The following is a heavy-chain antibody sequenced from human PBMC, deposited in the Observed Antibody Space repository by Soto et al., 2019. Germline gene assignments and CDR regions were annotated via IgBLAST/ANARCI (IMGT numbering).Heavy chain of an antibody. CDR1: GGSISSGGYS. V-gene: IGHV4-30-2*01. CDR2: IYHSGST. CDR3: ALGQYGDYQVYYFHY. J-gene: IGHJ4*02. D-gene: IGHD4-17*01. Sequence: SETLSLTCAVSGGSISSGGYSWSWIRQPPGKGLEWIGYIYHSGSTYYNPSLKSRVTISVDRSKNQFSLKLSSVTAADTAVYYCALGQYGDYQVYYFHYWGQGTLVTVSS.